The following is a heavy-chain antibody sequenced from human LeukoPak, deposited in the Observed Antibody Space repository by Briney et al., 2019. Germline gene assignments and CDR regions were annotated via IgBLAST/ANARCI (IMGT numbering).Heavy chain of an antibody. CDR3: ASSSSSWAPFDY. CDR2: IYYSGST. Sequence: PSQTLSLTCTVSGDSINSDDYYWSWIRQPPGKGLEWIGYIYYSGSTYYNPSLKSRVTISVDTSKNQFSLKLSSVTAADTAVYYCASSSSSWAPFDYWGQGTLVTVSS. D-gene: IGHD6-13*01. CDR1: GDSINSDDYY. V-gene: IGHV4-30-4*01. J-gene: IGHJ4*02.